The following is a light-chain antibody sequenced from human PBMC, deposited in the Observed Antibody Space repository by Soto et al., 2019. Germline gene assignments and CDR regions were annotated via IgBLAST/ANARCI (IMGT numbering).Light chain of an antibody. Sequence: QSVLTQPPSASGTPGQRVTISCSGHSSNIETNYVYWYQQLPGTAPKLLIYRNNQRPSGVPDRFSASKSGTSASLAISGPRPEDEANYYCAAGDATLNSLLFGGGTKVTVL. CDR1: SSNIETNY. J-gene: IGLJ2*01. CDR2: RNN. CDR3: AAGDATLNSLL. V-gene: IGLV1-47*01.